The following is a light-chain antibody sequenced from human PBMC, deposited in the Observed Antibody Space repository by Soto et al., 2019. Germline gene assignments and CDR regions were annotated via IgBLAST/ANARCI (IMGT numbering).Light chain of an antibody. J-gene: IGKJ5*01. V-gene: IGKV3-11*01. CDR2: DAS. Sequence: EIVLTQSPGTLSLSPGEIATLSCRADQSVSSYLAWYQQQPGQAPRLLIYDASNRATGIPARFSGGGSGTDSTLTISSLDPEDFAVYYCQQRSNWITFGQGTRLEIK. CDR1: QSVSSY. CDR3: QQRSNWIT.